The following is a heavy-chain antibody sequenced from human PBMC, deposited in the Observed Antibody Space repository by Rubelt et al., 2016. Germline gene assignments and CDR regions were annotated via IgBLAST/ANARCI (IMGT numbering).Heavy chain of an antibody. Sequence: VQLVESGGGLVKPGGSLRLSCAASGFTFSSYGMHWVRQAPGKGLEWVAVIRYDGSNKYYADSGKGRFTSSRDNSKNTLYLQMNSLRAEDTAVFYCARDRGYSGYEALGYWGQGTLVTVSS. J-gene: IGHJ4*02. CDR1: GFTFSSYG. CDR3: ARDRGYSGYEALGY. CDR2: IRYDGSNK. D-gene: IGHD5-12*01. V-gene: IGHV3-33*08.